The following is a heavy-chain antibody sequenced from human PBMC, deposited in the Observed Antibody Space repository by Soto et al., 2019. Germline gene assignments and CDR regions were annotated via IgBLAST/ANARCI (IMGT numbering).Heavy chain of an antibody. D-gene: IGHD6-13*01. CDR3: ARDRLLSRSSIWLPSFYY. Sequence: QVQLVQSGAEVKKPGASVKVSCKASGYTFTSYGISWVRQAPGQGLEWMGWISAYNGNTNYAQKLQGRVTMTTDTATSTAYLELRSGRFDDTAVYYCARDRLLSRSSIWLPSFYYWGQGTLVTVSS. J-gene: IGHJ4*02. CDR1: GYTFTSYG. V-gene: IGHV1-18*01. CDR2: ISAYNGNT.